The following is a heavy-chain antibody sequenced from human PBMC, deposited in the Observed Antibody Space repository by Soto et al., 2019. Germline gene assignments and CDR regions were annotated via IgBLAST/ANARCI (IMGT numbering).Heavy chain of an antibody. CDR2: ISWDDDK. CDR3: AHTNYGENLFDI. V-gene: IGHV2-5*02. D-gene: IGHD4-17*01. J-gene: IGHJ3*02. CDR1: GFSLSTSGVS. Sequence: QITLKESGPTLVKPTQTLTLTCTFSGFSLSTSGVSVGWIRQPPGKALEWLALISWDDDKRYSPPLKSSLTITKDTSKNQVVLTMTNMDPVDTATYYCAHTNYGENLFDIWGQGTMVTVSS.